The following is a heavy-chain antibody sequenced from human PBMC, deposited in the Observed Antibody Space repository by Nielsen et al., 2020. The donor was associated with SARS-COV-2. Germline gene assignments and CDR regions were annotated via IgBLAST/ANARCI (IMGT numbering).Heavy chain of an antibody. CDR2: LSGSGGST. CDR1: GFTFSSYA. V-gene: IGHV3-23*01. Sequence: GESLKISCAASGFTFSSYAMSWVRQAPGKGLEWVSALSGSGGSTYYADSVKGRSTISRDNSKNTLYLQMNSLRAEDTAVYYCATRDQYYETLAEYFQHWGQGTLVTVSS. D-gene: IGHD1-26*01. CDR3: ATRDQYYETLAEYFQH. J-gene: IGHJ1*01.